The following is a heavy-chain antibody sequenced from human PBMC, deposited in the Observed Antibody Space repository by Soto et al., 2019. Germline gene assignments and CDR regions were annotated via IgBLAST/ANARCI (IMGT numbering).Heavy chain of an antibody. CDR2: IIPIFGTA. Sequence: QVQLVQSGAEVKKPGSSVKVSCKASGGTFSSYAISWVRQAPGQGLEWMGGIIPIFGTANYAQKFQGRVTSTADESTSTAYMERSSLRSEDTAVYYCARELRYSSSWYYFDYWGQGTLVAVSS. V-gene: IGHV1-69*01. CDR3: ARELRYSSSWYYFDY. J-gene: IGHJ4*02. CDR1: GGTFSSYA. D-gene: IGHD6-13*01.